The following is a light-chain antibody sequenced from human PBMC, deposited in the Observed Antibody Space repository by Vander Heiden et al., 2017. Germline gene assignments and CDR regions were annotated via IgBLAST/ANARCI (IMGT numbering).Light chain of an antibody. V-gene: IGKV1-39*01. CDR3: QQSDSTPLT. Sequence: DIQMTQSPSSLSAPVGDRVTITCRASQSISSYLNWYQQKPGKAPKLLIYAASSLQSGVPSRFSGSGSGTDFTLTISMLQPEDFATYYCQQSDSTPLTFGGGTKVEIK. J-gene: IGKJ4*01. CDR1: QSISSY. CDR2: AAS.